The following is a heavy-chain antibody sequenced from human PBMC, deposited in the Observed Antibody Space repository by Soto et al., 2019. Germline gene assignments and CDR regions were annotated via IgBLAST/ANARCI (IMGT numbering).Heavy chain of an antibody. CDR2: ISTYNGNT. CDR3: AGVRTTVTAWYYFDY. V-gene: IGHV1-18*01. D-gene: IGHD4-17*01. Sequence: QVPLVQSGAEVKKPGASVKVSCKASGYTFSTYGINWVRQAPGQGLEWMGWISTYNGNTNYAQKLQGKVNMTTDTSTSTAYIELRSLRSDDTAVYYCAGVRTTVTAWYYFDYWGQGSLFTVSS. CDR1: GYTFSTYG. J-gene: IGHJ4*02.